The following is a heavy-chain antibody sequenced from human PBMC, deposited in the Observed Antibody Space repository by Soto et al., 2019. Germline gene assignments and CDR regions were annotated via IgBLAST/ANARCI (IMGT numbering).Heavy chain of an antibody. CDR1: GYTFSSYA. CDR3: ARDTGDGTFDF. J-gene: IGHJ4*02. D-gene: IGHD7-27*01. CDR2: INAGYGNT. Sequence: ASVKVSCKASGYTFSSYAMHWVRQAPGQRLEWMGWINAGYGNTKSSQKFQDRVTISRDTSASTAYMELTSLRSEDTAVYYCARDTGDGTFDFWGQGTLVSVSS. V-gene: IGHV1-3*01.